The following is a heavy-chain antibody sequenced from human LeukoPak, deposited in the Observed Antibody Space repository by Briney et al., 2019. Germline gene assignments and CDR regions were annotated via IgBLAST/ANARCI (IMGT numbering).Heavy chain of an antibody. CDR3: ARDLTPYCTNGVCFDAFDI. CDR1: GFTFNSYA. CDR2: ISSSSNVI. J-gene: IGHJ3*02. V-gene: IGHV3-48*01. Sequence: GGSLRLSCAASGFTFNSYAFNWVRQAPGKGLEWVSYISSSSNVIYYTDSVKGRFTISRDNARNLLYLEMNSLRAEDTAIYYCARDLTPYCTNGVCFDAFDIWGQGTMVTVSP. D-gene: IGHD2-8*01.